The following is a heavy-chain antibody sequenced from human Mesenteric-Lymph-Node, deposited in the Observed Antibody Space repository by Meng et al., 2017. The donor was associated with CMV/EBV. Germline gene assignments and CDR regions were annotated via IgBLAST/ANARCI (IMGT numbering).Heavy chain of an antibody. V-gene: IGHV6-1*01. J-gene: IGHJ4*02. CDR3: AYFGDLPPLW. CDR2: TYYRSESYH. Sequence: TLTVPWTCFVARFTINNAACTWLRQSPSIGFDWLGRTYYRSESYHDYAVSVKSRIIVNLDTSKNQLSLHLNFVTPEDTAVYYCAYFGDLPPLWWGQGTLVTVSS. D-gene: IGHD3-16*01. CDR1: VARFTINNAA.